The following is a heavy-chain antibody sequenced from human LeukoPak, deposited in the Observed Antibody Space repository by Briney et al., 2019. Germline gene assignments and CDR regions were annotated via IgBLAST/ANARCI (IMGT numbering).Heavy chain of an antibody. V-gene: IGHV3-23*01. Sequence: GGSLRLSCAASRFTFSSYAMSWVRQAPGKGPEWVSAISGGGDTTYYADSVEGRFTISRDKSKNTLFLQMNSLRAEDTAVYYCAKDAPITILVTKPFECWGQGTLVTVSS. CDR1: RFTFSSYA. CDR2: ISGGGDTT. J-gene: IGHJ4*02. CDR3: AKDAPITILVTKPFEC. D-gene: IGHD3-9*01.